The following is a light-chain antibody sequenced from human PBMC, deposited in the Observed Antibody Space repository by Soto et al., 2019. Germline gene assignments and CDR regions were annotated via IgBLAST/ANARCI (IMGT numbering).Light chain of an antibody. CDR2: DVT. Sequence: QSALTQPRSVSGSPGQSVTISCTGTSSDVGGYNYVSWYQQHPGKAPKFMIYDVTERPSGVPDRFSGSKSGNTASLTISGLQTEDEADYYCSSYAGSYSVVFGTGTKVTVL. V-gene: IGLV2-11*01. CDR3: SSYAGSYSVV. J-gene: IGLJ1*01. CDR1: SSDVGGYNY.